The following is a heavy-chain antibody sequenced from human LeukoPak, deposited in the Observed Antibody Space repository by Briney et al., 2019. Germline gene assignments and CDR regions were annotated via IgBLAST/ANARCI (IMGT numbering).Heavy chain of an antibody. CDR2: INPSGGST. D-gene: IGHD6-13*01. CDR3: ARERDSSSWEDAFDI. Sequence: ASVKVSCKASGYTFTSYYMHWVRQAPGQGLEWMGIINPSGGSTSYAQKFQGRVTMTRDMSMSTVYMELSSLRSEDTAVYYCARERDSSSWEDAFDIWGQGTMVTVSS. V-gene: IGHV1-46*01. CDR1: GYTFTSYY. J-gene: IGHJ3*02.